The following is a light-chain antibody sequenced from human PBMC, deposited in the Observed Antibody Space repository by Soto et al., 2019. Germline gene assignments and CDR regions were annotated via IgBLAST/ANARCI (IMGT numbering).Light chain of an antibody. Sequence: EVVLTQSPGTLSLSPGERATLSCRASQSVRSTYLGWYQQKPGQAPRLLIYGASKRQAGVPDRFSGGGYGTDFTLAISSLQPEDFAFYSCQQLSGPVTFGGGTQVDIK. CDR2: GAS. V-gene: IGKV3-20*01. CDR3: QQLSGPVT. CDR1: QSVRSTY. J-gene: IGKJ4*01.